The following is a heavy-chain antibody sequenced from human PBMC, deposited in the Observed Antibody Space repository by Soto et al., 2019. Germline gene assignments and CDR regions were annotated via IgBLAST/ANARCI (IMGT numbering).Heavy chain of an antibody. V-gene: IGHV1-58*01. CDR2: IVVGNGNT. J-gene: IGHJ3*02. CDR3: AATTHYDFWSGYFTGVAFDI. Sequence: SVKVSCKASGFTVGDSAVQWVRQARGQPLEWIGYIVVGNGNTNFAQRFQERVTFSSDKSRGTAYMELRSLRSEDTAVYYCAATTHYDFWSGYFTGVAFDIWGQGTKVTVSS. D-gene: IGHD3-3*01. CDR1: GFTVGDSA.